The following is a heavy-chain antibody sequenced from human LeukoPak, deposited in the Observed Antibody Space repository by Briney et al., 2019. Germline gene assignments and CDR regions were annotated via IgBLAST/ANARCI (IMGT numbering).Heavy chain of an antibody. Sequence: GGSLRLSCAVSGFTFSSYWMHWVRQAPGKGLVWVSRIDRDGSRINYADSVEGRFTISRDNGKNTLFLQMNSPRAEDAAVYYCVRGNDYGGPHYWGQGTLVTVSS. CDR3: VRGNDYGGPHY. CDR1: GFTFSSYW. CDR2: IDRDGSRI. V-gene: IGHV3-74*01. J-gene: IGHJ4*02. D-gene: IGHD4-23*01.